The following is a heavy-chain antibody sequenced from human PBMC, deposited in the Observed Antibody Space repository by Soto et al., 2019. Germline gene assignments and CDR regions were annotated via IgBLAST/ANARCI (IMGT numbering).Heavy chain of an antibody. J-gene: IGHJ4*02. CDR2: INLNSGGT. CDR1: GYTFTGYY. V-gene: IGHV1-2*04. Sequence: ASVKVSCKTSGYTFTGYYIHWVRQAPGQGLEWMGRINLNSGGTNYAQKFQGWVTMTRDTSISTAYMELSRLNSDDTAVYYCVRGLASAYLDSWGQGTLVTVSS. CDR3: VRGLASAYLDS.